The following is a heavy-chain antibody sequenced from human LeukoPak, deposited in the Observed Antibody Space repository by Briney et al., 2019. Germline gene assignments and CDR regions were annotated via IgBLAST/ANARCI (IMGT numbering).Heavy chain of an antibody. CDR2: IWYDGSNK. V-gene: IGHV3-33*08. J-gene: IGHJ6*03. CDR1: GFTFSSYG. Sequence: GRSLRLSCAASGFTFSSYGMHWVRQAPGKGLEWVAVIWYDGSNKYYADSVKGRFTISRHNSKNTLYLQMSSLKTEDTAVYYCASQGAQQLAPYYYYYMDVWGKGTTVTVSS. CDR3: ASQGAQQLAPYYYYYMDV. D-gene: IGHD6-13*01.